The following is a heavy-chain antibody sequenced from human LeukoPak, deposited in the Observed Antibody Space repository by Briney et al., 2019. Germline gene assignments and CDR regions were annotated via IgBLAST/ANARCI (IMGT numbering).Heavy chain of an antibody. CDR2: ITTYNGNT. CDR3: AREAYSSSWYRWFDP. V-gene: IGHV1-18*01. Sequence: ASVKVSCKASGYTFRDFGISWVRQAPGQGLEWMGWITTYNGNTNYIQKLQGRVTMTTDTSASTAYMELSSLRSEDTAVYYCAREAYSSSWYRWFDPWGQGTLVTVSS. J-gene: IGHJ5*02. CDR1: GYTFRDFG. D-gene: IGHD6-13*01.